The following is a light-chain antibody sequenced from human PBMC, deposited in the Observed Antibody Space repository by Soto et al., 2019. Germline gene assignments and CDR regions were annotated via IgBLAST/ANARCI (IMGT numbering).Light chain of an antibody. Sequence: DIQMTQSPTTLSASIGDRVTITCRASESIRTWLAWYQQKPGKAPKLLIYAASSLQSGGPSRFSGSGSGTDFTLTISSLQPEDFATYYCQQIYSTPWTFGQGTKV. V-gene: IGKV1-39*01. CDR3: QQIYSTPWT. CDR2: AAS. J-gene: IGKJ1*01. CDR1: ESIRTW.